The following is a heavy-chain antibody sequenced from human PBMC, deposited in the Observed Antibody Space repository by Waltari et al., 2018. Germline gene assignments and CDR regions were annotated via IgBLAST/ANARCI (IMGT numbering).Heavy chain of an antibody. J-gene: IGHJ3*01. CDR3: ATYIGASVGTAAFDV. Sequence: YWGWIRPPPGQGLEWIGTMSYLGATYSSPSLKSRVTISRDTSTNQLSLKLGSVTAADTAMYYCATYIGASVGTAAFDVWGQGTMVTVSS. D-gene: IGHD5-12*01. V-gene: IGHV4-39*01. CDR1: Y. CDR2: MSYLGAT.